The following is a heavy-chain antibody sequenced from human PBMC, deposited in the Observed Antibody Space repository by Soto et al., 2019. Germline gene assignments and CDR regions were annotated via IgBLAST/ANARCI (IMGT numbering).Heavy chain of an antibody. V-gene: IGHV4-30-4*01. CDR1: GGSISSGDYY. J-gene: IGHJ3*02. D-gene: IGHD5-18*01. CDR3: AHYSRRRPFDI. Sequence: PSETLSLTCTVSGGSISSGDYYWSWIRQPPGKGLEWIGYIYYSGSTYYNPSLKSRVTISVDTSKNQFSLKLSSVTAADTAVYYCAHYSRRRPFDIWGQGTMVTGSS. CDR2: IYYSGST.